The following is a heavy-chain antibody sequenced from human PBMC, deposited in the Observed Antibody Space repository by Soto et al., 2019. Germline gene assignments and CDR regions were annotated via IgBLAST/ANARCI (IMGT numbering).Heavy chain of an antibody. D-gene: IGHD6-13*01. V-gene: IGHV6-1*01. Sequence: SQTLSLTCAISGDSVSSNSAAWNWIRQSPSRGLEWLGRTYYRSKWYNDYAVSVKSRITINPDTSKNQFSLQLNSVTPEDTAVYYCARDVGSSWLPYYYYYGMDVWGQGTTVIVS. CDR3: ARDVGSSWLPYYYYYGMDV. J-gene: IGHJ6*02. CDR2: TYYRSKWYN. CDR1: GDSVSSNSAA.